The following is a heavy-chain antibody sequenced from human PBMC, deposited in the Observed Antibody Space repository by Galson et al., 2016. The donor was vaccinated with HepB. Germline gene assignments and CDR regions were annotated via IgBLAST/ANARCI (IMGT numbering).Heavy chain of an antibody. CDR2: ISDDGSDG. V-gene: IGHV3-30*04. J-gene: IGHJ4*02. D-gene: IGHD6-19*01. Sequence: SLRLSCAASGFSVTSYALHWVRQAPGKGLEWVALISDDGSDGHYADSVKGRLTISRDSSKNTVYLHMSGLRAEDTAVYYCATENPGIAVAALDYWGQGTLVTVSS. CDR1: GFSVTSYA. CDR3: ATENPGIAVAALDY.